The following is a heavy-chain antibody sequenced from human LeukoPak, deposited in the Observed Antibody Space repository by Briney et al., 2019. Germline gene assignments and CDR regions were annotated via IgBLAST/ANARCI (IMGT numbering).Heavy chain of an antibody. CDR2: IYTSGGT. V-gene: IGHV4-61*02. D-gene: IGHD6-13*01. Sequence: SQTLSLTCTVSGGSISSGNNYWSWIRQPAGKGLEWIGRIYTSGGTNYNPSLKSRVTISVDTSKNQFSLNLNSVTAADTAVYYCARESYSSSGYYYYMDVWGTGTTVTISS. CDR1: GGSISSGNNY. J-gene: IGHJ6*03. CDR3: ARESYSSSGYYYYMDV.